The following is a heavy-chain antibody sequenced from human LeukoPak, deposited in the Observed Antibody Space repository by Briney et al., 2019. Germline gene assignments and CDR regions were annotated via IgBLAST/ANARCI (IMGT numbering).Heavy chain of an antibody. D-gene: IGHD3-3*01. CDR2: IRSSSSTI. V-gene: IGHV3-48*01. J-gene: IGHJ3*02. Sequence: GGSLRLSCTASGFTFGDYAMSWFRQAPGKGLEWVSYIRSSSSTIYYADSVKGRFTISTDNANNSLYLQMNSLRAEDTAVYYCARSLRNAFDIWDQGTMVTVSS. CDR1: GFTFGDYA. CDR3: ARSLRNAFDI.